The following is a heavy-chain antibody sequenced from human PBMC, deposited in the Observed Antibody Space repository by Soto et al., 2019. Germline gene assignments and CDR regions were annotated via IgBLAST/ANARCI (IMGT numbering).Heavy chain of an antibody. J-gene: IGHJ4*02. CDR3: ARGRYGDY. V-gene: IGHV1-18*01. D-gene: IGHD1-1*01. Sequence: QVHLVQSGAEVKKPGASVKVSCKASGYTFTSYGITWVRQAPGQGVEWMGWISAHNGNTDYAQKLQGRVSVTRDTSTSTAYMELRGLRSDDTAVYYCARGRYGDYWGQGAMVTVSS. CDR2: ISAHNGNT. CDR1: GYTFTSYG.